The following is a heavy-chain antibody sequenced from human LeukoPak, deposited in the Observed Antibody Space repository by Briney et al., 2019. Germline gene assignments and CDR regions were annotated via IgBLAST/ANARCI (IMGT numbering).Heavy chain of an antibody. CDR3: ASFPTVTTYAGY. V-gene: IGHV1-46*01. Sequence: EASVKVSCKASGYTFTSYYMHWVRQAPGQGLEWMGIINPSGGSTSYAQKFQGRVTMTRDTSTSTVYMELSSLRSEDTAVYYCASFPTVTTYAGYWGQGTLVTVSS. D-gene: IGHD4-17*01. J-gene: IGHJ4*02. CDR1: GYTFTSYY. CDR2: INPSGGST.